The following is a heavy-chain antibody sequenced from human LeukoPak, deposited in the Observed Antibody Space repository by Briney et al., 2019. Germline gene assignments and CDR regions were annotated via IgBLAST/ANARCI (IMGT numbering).Heavy chain of an antibody. CDR1: GGSISSGDYY. Sequence: PSETLSLTCTVPGGSISSGDYYWSWIRQPPGKGLEWIGYIYYSGSTYYNPSLKSRVTISVDTSKNQFSLKLSSVTAADTAVYYCARDPYLRDGYNSGAFDIWGQGTMVTVSS. J-gene: IGHJ3*02. CDR2: IYYSGST. D-gene: IGHD5-24*01. CDR3: ARDPYLRDGYNSGAFDI. V-gene: IGHV4-30-4*01.